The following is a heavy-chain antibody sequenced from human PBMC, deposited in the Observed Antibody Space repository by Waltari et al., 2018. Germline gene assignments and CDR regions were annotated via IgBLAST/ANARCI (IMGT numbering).Heavy chain of an antibody. CDR2: IQRSGRT. Sequence: QMQMQESGPGPVKPSGTLSVTCTVAGEYMSSCDWWSWVRQSPEKGLEWIGQIQRSGRTHYNPSFESRVSISVDPSSNQFSLRMTSTTAADTAVYYCARDRGRGIYLDSWGRGTLVTVSA. V-gene: IGHV4-4*02. D-gene: IGHD2-15*01. CDR3: ARDRGRGIYLDS. J-gene: IGHJ4*02. CDR1: GEYMSSCDW.